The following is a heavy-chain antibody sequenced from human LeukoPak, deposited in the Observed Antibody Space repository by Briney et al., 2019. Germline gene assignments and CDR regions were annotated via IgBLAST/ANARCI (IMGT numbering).Heavy chain of an antibody. D-gene: IGHD3-10*01. Sequence: GSLRLSCAASGFTFSDHYMDWVRQAPGKGLEWVGQIRTKAKSYSTEYAASVKGRFTISRDDSKNSVYLQMSSLKIEDTAVYYCGDYGSAYYPAADWGQGILVTVSS. CDR2: IRTKAKSYST. J-gene: IGHJ4*02. CDR3: GDYGSAYYPAAD. CDR1: GFTFSDHY. V-gene: IGHV3-72*01.